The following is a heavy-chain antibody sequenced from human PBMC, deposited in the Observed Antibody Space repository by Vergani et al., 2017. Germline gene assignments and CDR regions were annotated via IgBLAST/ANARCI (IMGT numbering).Heavy chain of an antibody. J-gene: IGHJ5*02. Sequence: QVQLVQSGAEVKKPGASVKVSCKASRYTFTSYAMHWVRQAPGQRLEWMGWINAGNGNTKYSQKFQGRVTITRDTSASTAYMELSSLRSEDTAVYYCARDEGIVGATPDENWFDPWGQGTLVTVSS. CDR2: INAGNGNT. CDR1: RYTFTSYA. D-gene: IGHD1-26*01. CDR3: ARDEGIVGATPDENWFDP. V-gene: IGHV1-3*01.